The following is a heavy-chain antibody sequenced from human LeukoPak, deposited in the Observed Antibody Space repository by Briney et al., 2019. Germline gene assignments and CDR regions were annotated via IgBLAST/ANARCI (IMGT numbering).Heavy chain of an antibody. J-gene: IGHJ5*02. CDR2: IYHSGST. CDR1: GGSISSSNW. Sequence: PSGTLSLTCAVSGGSISSSNWWSRVRQPPGKGLEWIGEIYHSGSTNYNPSLKSRVTISLDKSKNQFSLKLSSVTAADTAVYYCARGNRYCSSTSCLNWFDPWGQGTLVTVSS. V-gene: IGHV4-4*02. D-gene: IGHD2-2*01. CDR3: ARGNRYCSSTSCLNWFDP.